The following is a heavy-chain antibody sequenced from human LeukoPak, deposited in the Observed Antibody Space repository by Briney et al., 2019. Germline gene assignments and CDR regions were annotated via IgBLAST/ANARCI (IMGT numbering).Heavy chain of an antibody. D-gene: IGHD3-22*01. J-gene: IGHJ3*02. V-gene: IGHV4-34*01. CDR1: GGSFSGYY. Sequence: SETLSLTCAVYGGSFSGYYWRWIRQPPGKGLEWIGEINHSGSTNYNPSLKSRVTISVDTSKNQFSLKLSSVTAADTAVYYCARGWRYYDSSGYYHDAFDIWGQGTMVTVSS. CDR3: ARGWRYYDSSGYYHDAFDI. CDR2: INHSGST.